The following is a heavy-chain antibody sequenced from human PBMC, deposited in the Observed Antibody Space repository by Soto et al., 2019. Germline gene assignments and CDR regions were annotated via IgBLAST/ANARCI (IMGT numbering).Heavy chain of an antibody. CDR1: GGSISSSSYY. J-gene: IGHJ3*02. Sequence: SETLSLTCTVSGGSISSSSYYWGWICQPPGKGLEWIGSIYYSGSTYYNPSLKSRVTISVDTSKNQFSLKLSSVTAADTAVYYCARQVIQLWARDAFDIWGQGTMVTVSS. D-gene: IGHD5-18*01. V-gene: IGHV4-39*01. CDR2: IYYSGST. CDR3: ARQVIQLWARDAFDI.